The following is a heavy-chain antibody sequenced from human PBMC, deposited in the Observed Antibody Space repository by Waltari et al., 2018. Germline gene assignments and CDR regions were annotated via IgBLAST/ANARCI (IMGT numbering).Heavy chain of an antibody. V-gene: IGHV1-69-2*01. Sequence: EVQLVQSGAEEKKPEATVKISCKASGYTFTDYYMHWGHQTPGKGLEWMVRVDPEDSEPIYAGKFQCRVTITADTSTDTAYMELSSLRSEDTAVYYCARSGSYSRDIDAFDIWGQGTMVTVSS. CDR1: GYTFTDYY. D-gene: IGHD1-26*01. J-gene: IGHJ3*02. CDR2: VDPEDSEP. CDR3: ARSGSYSRDIDAFDI.